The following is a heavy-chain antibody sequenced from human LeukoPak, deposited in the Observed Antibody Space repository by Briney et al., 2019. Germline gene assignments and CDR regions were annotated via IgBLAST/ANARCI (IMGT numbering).Heavy chain of an antibody. CDR3: AKDRPPGGSPLMDY. CDR1: GFTFSNYA. Sequence: GGSLRLSCAVSGFTFSNYAMSWVRQAQGRGLEWVSVISDSGGYSFYADSVKGRFTISRDNSKNTAFLQMNSLRAEDTAVYYCAKDRPPGGSPLMDYWGQGTLVTVSS. V-gene: IGHV3-23*01. J-gene: IGHJ4*02. D-gene: IGHD1-26*01. CDR2: ISDSGGYS.